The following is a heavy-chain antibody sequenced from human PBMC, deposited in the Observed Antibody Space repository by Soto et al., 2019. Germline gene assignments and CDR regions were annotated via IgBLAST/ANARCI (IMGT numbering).Heavy chain of an antibody. CDR3: AKAGLLRFLEWLFDY. CDR1: GFNFSSYP. Sequence: GGSLTLSCAASGFNFSSYPMSWVRQAPGKGLEWVSAISGSGGSTYYADSVEGRFTISRDNSKNTLYLQMNSLRAEDTAVYYCAKAGLLRFLEWLFDYWGQGTLVTVSS. CDR2: ISGSGGST. V-gene: IGHV3-23*01. J-gene: IGHJ4*02. D-gene: IGHD3-3*01.